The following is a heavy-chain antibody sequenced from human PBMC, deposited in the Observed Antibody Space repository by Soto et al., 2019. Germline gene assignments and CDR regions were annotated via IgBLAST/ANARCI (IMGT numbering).Heavy chain of an antibody. D-gene: IGHD6-19*01. V-gene: IGHV1-8*01. J-gene: IGHJ4*02. Sequence: QVQLVQSGAEVKKPGASVKVSCKASGYTFTSYDINWVRQATGQGLEWMGWMNPNSGHTGYAQKFQGRVTMTRNTSILTAYVERSSMRSEDTAVYYGAREYSSGWSKDWGQGTLVTVSS. CDR3: AREYSSGWSKD. CDR2: MNPNSGHT. CDR1: GYTFTSYD.